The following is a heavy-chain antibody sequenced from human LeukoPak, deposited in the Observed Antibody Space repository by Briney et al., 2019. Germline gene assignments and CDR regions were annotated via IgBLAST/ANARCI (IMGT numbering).Heavy chain of an antibody. CDR1: GGSISSYY. Sequence: SETLSLTCTVSGGSISSYYWSWIRQPPGKELEWIGYIYYSGSTNYNPSLKSRVTISVDTSKNQFSLKLSSVTAADTAVYYCARTTSTYDILTGYYGGAFDIWGQGTMVTVSS. CDR2: IYYSGST. J-gene: IGHJ3*02. V-gene: IGHV4-59*01. CDR3: ARTTSTYDILTGYYGGAFDI. D-gene: IGHD3-9*01.